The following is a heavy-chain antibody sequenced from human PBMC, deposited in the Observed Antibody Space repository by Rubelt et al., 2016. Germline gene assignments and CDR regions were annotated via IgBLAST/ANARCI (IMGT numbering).Heavy chain of an antibody. J-gene: IGHJ5*02. D-gene: IGHD3-22*01. CDR3: ARGNRVSMIVTIISDWFGP. CDR1: GYSISSGYH. CDR2: IYHSGST. V-gene: IGHV4-38-2*02. Sequence: QVQLQESGPGLVKPSETLSLTCTVSGYSISSGYHWGWIRQPPGKGLEWIGSIYHSGSTYYNPSLKSRVTISVDTSKNQFSPKLTSVTAADTAVYFCARGNRVSMIVTIISDWFGPWGQGTPVTVS.